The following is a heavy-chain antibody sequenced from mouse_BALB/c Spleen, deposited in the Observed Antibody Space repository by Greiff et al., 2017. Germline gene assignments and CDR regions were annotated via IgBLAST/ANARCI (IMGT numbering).Heavy chain of an antibody. D-gene: IGHD1-1*01. Sequence: VQLQQPGAELVRPGASVKLSCKASGYTFTSYWINWVKQRPGQGLEWIGNIYPSDSYTNYNQKFKDKATLTVDKSSSTAYMQLSSPTSEDSAVYYCTITTVVAPSMDYWGQGTSVTVSS. J-gene: IGHJ4*01. CDR3: TITTVVAPSMDY. CDR2: IYPSDSYT. CDR1: GYTFTSYW. V-gene: IGHV1-69*02.